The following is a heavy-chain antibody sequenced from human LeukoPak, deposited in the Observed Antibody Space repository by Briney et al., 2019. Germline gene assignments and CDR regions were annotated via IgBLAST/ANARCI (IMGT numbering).Heavy chain of an antibody. CDR1: GGTFSSYA. CDR3: ARDWGDIVATINNPRGYYGMDV. V-gene: IGHV1-69*13. CDR2: IIPIFGTA. D-gene: IGHD5-12*01. Sequence: GASVKVSCKASGGTFSSYAISWVRQAPGQGLEWMGGIIPIFGTANYAQKFQGRVTITADESTSTAYMELSSLRSEDTAVYYCARDWGDIVATINNPRGYYGMDVWGQGTTVTVSS. J-gene: IGHJ6*02.